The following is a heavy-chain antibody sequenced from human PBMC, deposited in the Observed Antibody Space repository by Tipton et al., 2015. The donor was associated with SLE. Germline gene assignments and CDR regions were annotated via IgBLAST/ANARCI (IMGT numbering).Heavy chain of an antibody. V-gene: IGHV4-39*01. J-gene: IGHJ2*01. Sequence: TLSLTCTVSGGSISSSSYYWGWIRQPPGKGLGWIGGIFFSGSTYSNPSLKSRVTISVDTSKNQFSLKLSSGTAADTAVYYCATWADSPLPHCGGDCPYFDLWGRGTLVTVSS. CDR1: GGSISSSSYY. CDR2: IFFSGST. CDR3: ATWADSPLPHCGGDCPYFDL. D-gene: IGHD2-21*01.